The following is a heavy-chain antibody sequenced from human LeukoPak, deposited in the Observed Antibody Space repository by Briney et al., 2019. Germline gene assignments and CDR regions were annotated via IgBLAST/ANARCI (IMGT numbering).Heavy chain of an antibody. V-gene: IGHV3-7*01. CDR2: TKEDGSEK. J-gene: IGHJ6*03. Sequence: PGGSLRLSCAVSGFTFNTYWVSWVRQAPGKGLEWVANTKEDGSEKHYGDSVRGRFTISRDNAKNSLYLRMNSLRAEDTALYFCARDTYDSRGYHFYYMDVWGKGTTVTVSS. D-gene: IGHD3-22*01. CDR3: ARDTYDSRGYHFYYMDV. CDR1: GFTFNTYW.